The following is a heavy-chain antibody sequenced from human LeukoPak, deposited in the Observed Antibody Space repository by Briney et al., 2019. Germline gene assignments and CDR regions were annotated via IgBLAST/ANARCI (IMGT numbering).Heavy chain of an antibody. CDR3: ARGRPDRWELRPGAFDI. V-gene: IGHV4-4*02. D-gene: IGHD1-26*01. Sequence: SETLSLTCVVSGGSINNNKWWSWVRQPPGKGLEWIGDVYYSGSTNYNPSLKSRVTMSVDKSKNQFSLKLNSVTAADTAVYYCARGRPDRWELRPGAFDIWGQGTMVTVSS. CDR1: GGSINNNKW. J-gene: IGHJ3*02. CDR2: VYYSGST.